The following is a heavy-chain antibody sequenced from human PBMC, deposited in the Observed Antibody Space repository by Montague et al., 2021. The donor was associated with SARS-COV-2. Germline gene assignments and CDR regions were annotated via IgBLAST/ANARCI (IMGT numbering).Heavy chain of an antibody. D-gene: IGHD2-8*01. CDR1: GGSFSDYY. V-gene: IGHV4-34*01. J-gene: IGHJ4*02. CDR3: ARQLPSYCATNKCYPYYFDG. Sequence: SETLSLTCAVYGGSFSDYYWTWIRQPPGKGLEWIGEINHSGSSNYNPSLKNRVTISVDKSKNQISLKLTSVTAADTAVYFCARQLPSYCATNKCYPYYFDGWGQGALVTVSS. CDR2: INHSGSS.